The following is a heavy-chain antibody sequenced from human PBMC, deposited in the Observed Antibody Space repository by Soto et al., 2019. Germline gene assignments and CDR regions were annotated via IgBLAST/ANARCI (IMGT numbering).Heavy chain of an antibody. D-gene: IGHD2-8*02. CDR1: GFTFSSYW. V-gene: IGHV3-74*01. CDR3: AKIFQGAYFPGCNLQPEL. CDR2: INGDGIST. J-gene: IGHJ4*02. Sequence: EVQLVESGGDLVQPGGSLRLSCAASGFTFSSYWMHWVRQDPEKGLVWVSRINGDGISTSYADSVKGRFTNSRDNAKEQPISDLERLGSGEPGVLFCAKIFQGAYFPGCNLQPELWGQGTLVTVSS.